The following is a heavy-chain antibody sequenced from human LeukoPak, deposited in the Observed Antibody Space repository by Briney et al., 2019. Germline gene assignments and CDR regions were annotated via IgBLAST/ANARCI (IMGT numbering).Heavy chain of an antibody. D-gene: IGHD2-21*01. CDR1: GFTFSSYS. J-gene: IGHJ3*02. Sequence: GGSLRLSCAASGFTFSSYSMNWVRQAPGKGLEWVSSISSSSSYIYYADSVKGRFTISRDNAKNSLYLQMNSLRAEDTAVCYCARLIDSAFDIWGQGTMVTVSS. V-gene: IGHV3-21*01. CDR3: ARLIDSAFDI. CDR2: ISSSSSYI.